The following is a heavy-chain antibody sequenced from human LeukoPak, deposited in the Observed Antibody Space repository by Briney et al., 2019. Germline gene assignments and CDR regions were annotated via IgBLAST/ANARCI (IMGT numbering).Heavy chain of an antibody. CDR1: GFTFSSYG. CDR2: IRYDGSNK. CDR3: AKDYGSGSYYGHHFDY. D-gene: IGHD3-10*01. J-gene: IGHJ4*02. V-gene: IGHV3-30*02. Sequence: GGSLRLSCAASGFTFSSYGMHWVRQAPAKGLEWVAFIRYDGSNKYYADSAKDRFTISRDNSKNTLYLQMNSLRAEDTAVYYCAKDYGSGSYYGHHFDYWGQGTLVTVSS.